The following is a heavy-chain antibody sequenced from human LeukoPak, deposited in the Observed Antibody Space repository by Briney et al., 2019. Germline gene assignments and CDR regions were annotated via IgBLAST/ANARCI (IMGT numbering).Heavy chain of an antibody. CDR1: GGSISSYY. Sequence: SETLSLTCTVSGGSISSYYWSWIRQPPGKGLEWIGEINHSGSTNYNPSLKSRVTISVDASKNQFSLKLSSVTAADTAVYYCARSLGRLAARPYYYYYYMDVWGKGTTVTVSS. CDR2: INHSGST. V-gene: IGHV4-34*01. J-gene: IGHJ6*03. CDR3: ARSLGRLAARPYYYYYYMDV. D-gene: IGHD6-6*01.